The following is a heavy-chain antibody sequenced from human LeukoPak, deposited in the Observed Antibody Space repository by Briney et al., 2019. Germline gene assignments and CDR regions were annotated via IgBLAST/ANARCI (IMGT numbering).Heavy chain of an antibody. D-gene: IGHD6-19*01. CDR1: GFTFSKYG. J-gene: IGHJ4*02. Sequence: LPGKSLRLSCVASGFTFSKYGMHWVRQAPGKGLEWVAVISYDGNDKYYADSVKGRFTISRDNSKNTLYLQMNSLRAEDTAVYYCAKDSSGWWENCFDYWGQETLVTVSS. CDR2: ISYDGNDK. CDR3: AKDSSGWWENCFDY. V-gene: IGHV3-30*18.